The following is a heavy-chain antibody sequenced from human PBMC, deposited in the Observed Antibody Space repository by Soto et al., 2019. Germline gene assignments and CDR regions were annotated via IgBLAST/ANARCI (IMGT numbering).Heavy chain of an antibody. Sequence: GGSLRLSCAASGFTFSSYSMHWVRQAPGKGLEWVAVISYDGSNKYYTDSVKGRFTISRDNSKNTLYLQMSSLRPEDTAVYYCARDQEGQPHLLLLIDSWGQGTLVTVSS. CDR1: GFTFSSYS. CDR2: ISYDGSNK. J-gene: IGHJ4*02. D-gene: IGHD2-15*01. V-gene: IGHV3-30-3*01. CDR3: ARDQEGQPHLLLLIDS.